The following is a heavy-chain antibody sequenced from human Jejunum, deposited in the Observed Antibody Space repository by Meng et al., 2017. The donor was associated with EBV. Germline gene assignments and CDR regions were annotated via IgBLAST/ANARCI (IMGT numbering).Heavy chain of an antibody. J-gene: IGHJ4*02. Sequence: QVQLGESGGCLVQHGSSRRLSCAASGFTFSSYSMHWVRQAPGKGLEWVAVISSNGNTQYYADSVRGRFTISRDNSKSTLFLQANNLRPEDTAIYYCARERDITFWSFDYWVQGALINVSS. CDR3: ARERDITFWSFDY. CDR1: GFTFSSYS. CDR2: ISSNGNTQ. V-gene: IGHV3-30-3*01. D-gene: IGHD3-16*01.